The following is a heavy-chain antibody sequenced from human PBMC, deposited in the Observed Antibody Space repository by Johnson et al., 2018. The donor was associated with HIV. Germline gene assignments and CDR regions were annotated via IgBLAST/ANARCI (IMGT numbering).Heavy chain of an antibody. CDR3: ARGQLQWPASVNDGFDI. Sequence: VQLVESGGGVVRPGGSLRLSCAASGFTFDDYGMNWVRHVPGKGLEWVSGINWSGHDTAYSDSVKGRFTISRDNAENSLYLQMNSLRAEDTAVYYCARGQLQWPASVNDGFDIWGQGTMVTVSS. CDR1: GFTFDDYG. D-gene: IGHD6-19*01. J-gene: IGHJ3*02. CDR2: INWSGHDT. V-gene: IGHV3-20*04.